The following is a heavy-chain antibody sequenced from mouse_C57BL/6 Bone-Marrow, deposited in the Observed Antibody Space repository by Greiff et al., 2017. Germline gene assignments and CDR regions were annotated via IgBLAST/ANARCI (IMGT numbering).Heavy chain of an antibody. CDR2: IDPENGDT. V-gene: IGHV14-4*01. CDR1: GFNIKDDY. Sequence: EVQLQQSGAELVRPGASVKLSCTASGFNIKDDYMHWVKQRPEQGLEWIGWIDPENGDTEYASKFQGKATITADTASHTAYLQLSSLTSEDTAVYYCTTRGSRYFDVWGTGTTVTVSS. D-gene: IGHD1-1*01. J-gene: IGHJ1*03. CDR3: TTRGSRYFDV.